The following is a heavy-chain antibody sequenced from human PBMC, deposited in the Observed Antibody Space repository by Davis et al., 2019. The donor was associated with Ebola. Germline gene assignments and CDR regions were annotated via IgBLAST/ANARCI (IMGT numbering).Heavy chain of an antibody. CDR1: GFTFSSYA. CDR2: ISGSGGST. D-gene: IGHD2-15*01. V-gene: IGHV3-23*01. J-gene: IGHJ5*02. Sequence: GESLKISCAASGFTFSSYAMSWVRQAPGKGLEWVSAISGSGGSTYYADSVKGRFTISRDTSKNTLYLQMNSLRAEDTAVYYCARGIIVVVVAATPDWFDPWGQGTLVTVSS. CDR3: ARGIIVVVVAATPDWFDP.